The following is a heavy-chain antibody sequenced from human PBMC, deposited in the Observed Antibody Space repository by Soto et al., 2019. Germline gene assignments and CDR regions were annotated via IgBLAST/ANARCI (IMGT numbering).Heavy chain of an antibody. CDR3: VRIRYQLTSSVLWLDP. J-gene: IGHJ5*02. Sequence: QVQLQQWGAGLLKPSETLSLTCAVYGGFLSESYWTWIRQPPGKGLEWIGEINHVGGTNYNPSLKSRVTMSVDTSQNQFSLRLISVTAADTAMYFCVRIRYQLTSSVLWLDPWGQGTPVTVSS. CDR1: GGFLSESY. D-gene: IGHD3-16*01. CDR2: INHVGGT. V-gene: IGHV4-34*01.